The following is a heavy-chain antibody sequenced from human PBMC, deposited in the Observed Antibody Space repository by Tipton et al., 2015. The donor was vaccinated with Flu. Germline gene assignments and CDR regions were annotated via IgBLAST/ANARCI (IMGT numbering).Heavy chain of an antibody. CDR1: GFPFSSYS. CDR2: ISRSSTYI. J-gene: IGHJ4*02. CDR3: VYWTGDY. V-gene: IGHV3-21*01. D-gene: IGHD1-1*01. Sequence: GSLRFSCTASGFPFSSYSMNWVRQAPGKGLEWVASISRSSTYIYYADSVEGRFTISRDDARNSVYLQMNSLRADDTAVYYCVYWTGDYWGQGTLVTVSS.